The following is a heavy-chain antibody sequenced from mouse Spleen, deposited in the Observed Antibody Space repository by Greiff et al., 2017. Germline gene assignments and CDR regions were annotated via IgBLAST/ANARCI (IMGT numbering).Heavy chain of an antibody. Sequence: EVQLVESGGGLVKLGGSLKLSCAASGFTFSSYAMSWVRQTPEKRLEWVATISSGGGNTYYPDSVKGRFTISRDNAKNTLYLQMSSLKSEDTAMYYCARQGEYGNYGEAMDYWGQGTSVTVSS. D-gene: IGHD2-10*02. CDR1: GFTFSSYA. V-gene: IGHV5-9-3*01. CDR2: ISSGGGNT. CDR3: ARQGEYGNYGEAMDY. J-gene: IGHJ4*01.